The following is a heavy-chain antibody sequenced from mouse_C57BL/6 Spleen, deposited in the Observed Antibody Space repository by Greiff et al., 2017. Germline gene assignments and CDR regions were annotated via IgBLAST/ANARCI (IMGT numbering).Heavy chain of an antibody. Sequence: QVQLQQSGAELVRPGTSVKVSCKASGYAFTHYLIEWVKQRPGQGLEWIGVINPGSGGTNYNEKFKGKATLTADKSSSTAYMQLSSLTSEDSAVYFCARSITTVVATHYYFDYWGQGTTLTVSS. D-gene: IGHD1-1*01. CDR3: ARSITTVVATHYYFDY. CDR2: INPGSGGT. V-gene: IGHV1-54*01. CDR1: GYAFTHYL. J-gene: IGHJ2*01.